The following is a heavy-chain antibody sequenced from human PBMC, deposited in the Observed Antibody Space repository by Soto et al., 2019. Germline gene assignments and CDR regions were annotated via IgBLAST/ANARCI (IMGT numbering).Heavy chain of an antibody. Sequence: QVQLVESGGGVVQPGRSPRLSCAASGFTFSSYAMHWVRQAPGKGLEWVAVISYDGSNKYYADSVKGRFTISRDNSKNTLYLQMNSLRAEDTAVYYCASLRIVVVPAAIGARVMDVWGQGTTVTVSS. D-gene: IGHD2-2*02. CDR1: GFTFSSYA. J-gene: IGHJ6*02. CDR2: ISYDGSNK. V-gene: IGHV3-30-3*01. CDR3: ASLRIVVVPAAIGARVMDV.